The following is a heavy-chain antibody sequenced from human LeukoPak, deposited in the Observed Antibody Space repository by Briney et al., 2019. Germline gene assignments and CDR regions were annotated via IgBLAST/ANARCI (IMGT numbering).Heavy chain of an antibody. D-gene: IGHD6-19*01. CDR2: ISSSSSYI. CDR3: ATPRTSSGWYYFDY. J-gene: IGHJ4*03. CDR1: GFTFRSYS. V-gene: IGHV3-21*01. Sequence: GGSLRLSCEVSGFTFRSYSMNWVRQAPGKGLEWVSSISSSSSYIYYADSVKGRFTISRDNAKNSLYLQMNSLRVEDTAVYYCATPRTSSGWYYFDYWGQGTLVTVSP.